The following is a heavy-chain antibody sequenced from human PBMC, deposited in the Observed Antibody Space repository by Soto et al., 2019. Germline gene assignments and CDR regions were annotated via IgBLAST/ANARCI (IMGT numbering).Heavy chain of an antibody. D-gene: IGHD1-26*01. J-gene: IGHJ4*02. CDR1: GGSISSSSYY. CDR2: IYYSGST. V-gene: IGHV4-39*07. CDR3: ARRYGSAIDY. Sequence: PSETLSLTCTVSGGSISSSSYYWGWIRQPPGKGLEWIGSIYYSGSTHYNPSLKSRVTISVDTSKNQFSLKLSPVTAADTAVYYCARRYGSAIDYWGQGTLVTVSS.